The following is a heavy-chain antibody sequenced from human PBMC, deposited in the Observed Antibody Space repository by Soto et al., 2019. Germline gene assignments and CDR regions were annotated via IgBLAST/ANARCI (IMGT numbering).Heavy chain of an antibody. CDR1: GYTFTSYA. D-gene: IGHD2-15*01. Sequence: ASVKVSCKASGYTFTSYAMYWVRQAPGQRLEWMGWINAGNGNTKYSQKFQGRVAITRDTSASTAYMELSSLRSEDTAAYYCARSVAPYYFDYWGQGTLVTVSS. J-gene: IGHJ4*02. CDR2: INAGNGNT. CDR3: ARSVAPYYFDY. V-gene: IGHV1-3*01.